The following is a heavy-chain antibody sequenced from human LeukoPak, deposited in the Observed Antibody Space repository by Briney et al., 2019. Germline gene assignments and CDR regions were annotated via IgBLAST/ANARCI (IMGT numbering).Heavy chain of an antibody. J-gene: IGHJ4*02. V-gene: IGHV4-59*08. CDR1: GGSISSYY. D-gene: IGHD1-26*01. Sequence: PSETLSLTCTVSGGSISSYYWSWIRQPPGKGQEWIGYIYYSGSTNYNPSLKSRVTISVDTSKNQFSLKLSSVTAADTAVYYCARGARGSYSYWGQGTLVTVSS. CDR3: ARGARGSYSY. CDR2: IYYSGST.